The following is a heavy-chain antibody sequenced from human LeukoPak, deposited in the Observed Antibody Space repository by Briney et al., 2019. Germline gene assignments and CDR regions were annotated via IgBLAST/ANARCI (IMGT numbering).Heavy chain of an antibody. D-gene: IGHD3-22*01. CDR3: TSGYYYLSFDY. CDR2: IYYNGST. Sequence: PSETLSLTCTVSGGSISSYYWSWIRQPPGKGLEWIGYIYYNGSTNYNPSLKSRVTISVDTSKNQFPLKLSSVTAADTAVYYCTSGYYYLSFDYWGQGTLVTVSS. CDR1: GGSISSYY. V-gene: IGHV4-59*01. J-gene: IGHJ4*02.